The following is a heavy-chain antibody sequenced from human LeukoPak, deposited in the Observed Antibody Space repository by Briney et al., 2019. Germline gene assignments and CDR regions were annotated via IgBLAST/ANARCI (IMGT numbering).Heavy chain of an antibody. V-gene: IGHV3-30*03. CDR2: TSYDGSNK. CDR3: ARGALVGATHFDH. Sequence: SGGPLRLSCAASGFIFSNYAMHWVRQAPGKGLQWVAVTSYDGSNKYEADSVKGRFTISRDNSKNTLFLQMNSLTTDDTSVYYCARGALVGATHFDHWGQGTLVTVSS. D-gene: IGHD1-26*01. CDR1: GFIFSNYA. J-gene: IGHJ4*02.